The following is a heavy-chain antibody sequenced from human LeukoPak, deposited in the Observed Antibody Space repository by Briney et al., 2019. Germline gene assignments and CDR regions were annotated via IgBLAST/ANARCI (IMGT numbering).Heavy chain of an antibody. V-gene: IGHV3-23*01. J-gene: IGHJ4*02. CDR1: GFTFSSYA. CDR3: AKLLYGSGSYPMDY. Sequence: GGSRRLSCAASGFTFSSYAMSWVRQAPGKGLEWVSAISGSGGSTYYADSVKGRFTISRDNSKNTLYLQMNSLRAEDTALYHCAKLLYGSGSYPMDYWGQGTLVTVSS. D-gene: IGHD3-10*01. CDR2: ISGSGGST.